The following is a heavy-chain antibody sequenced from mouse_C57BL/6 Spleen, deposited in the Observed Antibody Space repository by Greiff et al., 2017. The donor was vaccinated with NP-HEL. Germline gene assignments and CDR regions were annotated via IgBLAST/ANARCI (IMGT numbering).Heavy chain of an antibody. CDR2: IYPGNSDT. CDR1: GYTFTSYW. V-gene: IGHV1-5*01. J-gene: IGHJ2*01. CDR3: TTSRDYAPYFDY. Sequence: VQLQQSGTVLARPGASVKMSCKTSGYTFTSYWMHWVKQRPGQGLEWIGAIYPGNSDTSYNQKFKGKAKLTAVTSASTAYMELSSLTNEDSAVYYCTTSRDYAPYFDYWGQGTTLTVSS. D-gene: IGHD2-4*01.